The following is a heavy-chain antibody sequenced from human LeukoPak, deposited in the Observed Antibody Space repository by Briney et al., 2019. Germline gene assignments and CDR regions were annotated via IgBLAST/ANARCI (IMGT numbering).Heavy chain of an antibody. D-gene: IGHD6-13*01. CDR1: GFTFSNYA. J-gene: IGHJ4*02. CDR2: ISSTTDST. Sequence: PGGSLRLSCAASGFTFSNYAMSWVRQAPGKGLQWVSTISSTTDSTYYADSVKGRFTISRDNAKNSLYLQMNSLRAEDTAVYYCARDRGPGIRSSSWYPPQFFDYWGQGTLVTVSS. CDR3: ARDRGPGIRSSSWYPPQFFDY. V-gene: IGHV3-21*01.